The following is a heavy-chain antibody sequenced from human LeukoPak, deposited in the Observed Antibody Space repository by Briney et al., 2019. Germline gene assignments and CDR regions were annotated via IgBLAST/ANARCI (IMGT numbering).Heavy chain of an antibody. CDR1: GYTFTNYD. V-gene: IGHV1-8*01. CDR2: INPHSGNT. CDR3: ARGRFTMLRAVYYFDH. D-gene: IGHD3-10*01. Sequence: GASVKVSCKASGYTFTNYDINWVRQAAGQGLEWMGWINPHSGNTDFAQKFQGRVTMTSNTSITTAYMELSSLRSEDTAVYYCARGRFTMLRAVYYFDHWGQGTVVTVSS. J-gene: IGHJ4*02.